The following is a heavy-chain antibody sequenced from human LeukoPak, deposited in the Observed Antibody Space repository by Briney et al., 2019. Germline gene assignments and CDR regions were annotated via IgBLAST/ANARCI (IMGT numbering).Heavy chain of an antibody. Sequence: SETLSLTCTVSGGSISSYYWSWIRQPPGKGLEWIGYIYYSGSTNYNPSLKSRVTISVDTSKNQFTLKLSSVTAADTAVYYCARAQLPYDILTGYYPPYMDVWGKGTTVTVSS. CDR3: ARAQLPYDILTGYYPPYMDV. V-gene: IGHV4-59*01. J-gene: IGHJ6*03. D-gene: IGHD3-9*01. CDR2: IYYSGST. CDR1: GGSISSYY.